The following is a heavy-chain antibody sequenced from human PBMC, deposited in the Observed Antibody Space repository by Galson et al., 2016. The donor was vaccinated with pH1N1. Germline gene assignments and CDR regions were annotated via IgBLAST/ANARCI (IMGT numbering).Heavy chain of an antibody. D-gene: IGHD4-17*01. J-gene: IGHJ3*01. CDR2: IWLGGSLI. CDR3: ARQNDYGDYRGDAFDV. Sequence: QSGAEVKKPGESLKISCEGSGYKFASSWIVWVRQMPGKGLEWMGIIWLGGSLIRYKPSFQGQVTISADKSINIVYLEWSSLKASDTATYYCARQNDYGDYRGDAFDVWGQGTLVTGSS. CDR1: GYKFASSW. V-gene: IGHV5-51*01.